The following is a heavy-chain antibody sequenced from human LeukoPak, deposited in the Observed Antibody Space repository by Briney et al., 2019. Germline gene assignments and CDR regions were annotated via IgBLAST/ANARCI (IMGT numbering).Heavy chain of an antibody. Sequence: VASVEVSCKASGYTFTSYGISWVRQAPGQGLEWMGWISAYNGNTNYAQKLQGRVTMTTDTSTSTAYMELRSLRSDDTAVYYCARDGGNKYCDFIFDYWGQGTLVTVSS. V-gene: IGHV1-18*01. CDR3: ARDGGNKYCDFIFDY. CDR2: ISAYNGNT. J-gene: IGHJ4*02. D-gene: IGHD3-3*01. CDR1: GYTFTSYG.